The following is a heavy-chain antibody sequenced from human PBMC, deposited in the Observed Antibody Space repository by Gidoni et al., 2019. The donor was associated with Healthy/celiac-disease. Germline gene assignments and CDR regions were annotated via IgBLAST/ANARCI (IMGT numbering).Heavy chain of an antibody. CDR2: ISSSSSYI. D-gene: IGHD1-1*01. Sequence: EVQLVESGGGLVKPGGSLRLSCAASGFTFSTYSMNWVRQAPGKGLEWVSSISSSSSYIYYADSVKGRFTISRDNAKNSLYLQMNSLRAEDTAVYYCARCDDPVHDFLGFDYWGQGTLVTVSS. CDR1: GFTFSTYS. V-gene: IGHV3-21*01. CDR3: ARCDDPVHDFLGFDY. J-gene: IGHJ4*02.